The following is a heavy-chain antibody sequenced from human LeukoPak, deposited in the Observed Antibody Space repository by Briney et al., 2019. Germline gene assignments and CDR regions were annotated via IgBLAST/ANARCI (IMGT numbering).Heavy chain of an antibody. CDR1: GYTFTELS. Sequence: ASVKVSCKVSGYTFTELSMHWVRQAPGKGLEWMGGFDPEDGETIYAQKFQGRVTMTEDTSTDTAYMELSSLRSEDTAVYYCATGRRPLEWELVEFYFDYWGQGTLVTVSS. D-gene: IGHD1-26*01. V-gene: IGHV1-24*01. CDR2: FDPEDGET. J-gene: IGHJ4*02. CDR3: ATGRRPLEWELVEFYFDY.